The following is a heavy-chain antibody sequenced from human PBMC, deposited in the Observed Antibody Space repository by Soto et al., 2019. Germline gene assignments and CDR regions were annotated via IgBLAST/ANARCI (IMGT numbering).Heavy chain of an antibody. V-gene: IGHV4-59*01. CDR1: GGSIHNYY. CDR3: ARGNYYYYYMDV. Sequence: QVQLQESGPGLVKPSETLSLTCTVSGGSIHNYYWTWIRQPPGKGLEWIGHLADRGYTDYNPSLKSRVTISLDTSMNRFSLRLNSVTTADTAVYSCARGNYYYYYMDVWGRGTTVTVSS. CDR2: LADRGYT. J-gene: IGHJ6*03.